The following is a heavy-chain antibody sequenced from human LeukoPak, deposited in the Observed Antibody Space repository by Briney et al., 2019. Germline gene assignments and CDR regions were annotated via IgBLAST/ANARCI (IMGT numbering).Heavy chain of an antibody. D-gene: IGHD4-17*01. CDR1: GGSISSSSYY. J-gene: IGHJ6*03. CDR3: ARQYGDYAAGYYYYYMDV. CDR2: IYYSGST. Sequence: SETLSLTCAVSGGSISSSSYYWGWIRQPPGKGLEWIGSIYYSGSTYYNPSLKSRVTISVDTSKNQFSLKLSSVTAADTAVYYCARQYGDYAAGYYYYYMDVWGKGTTVTISS. V-gene: IGHV4-39*01.